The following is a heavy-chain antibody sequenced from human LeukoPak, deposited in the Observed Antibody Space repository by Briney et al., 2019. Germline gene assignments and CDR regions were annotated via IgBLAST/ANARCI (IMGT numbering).Heavy chain of an antibody. V-gene: IGHV4-39*01. CDR1: GGSISSSSYY. CDR3: ARQTGSGLFTLP. J-gene: IGHJ4*02. D-gene: IGHD3/OR15-3a*01. CDR2: IYYTGNT. Sequence: SETLSLTCTVSGGSISSSSYYWGWICQPPGKGLEWIGSIYYTGNTYYNASLKSRVAISIDTSKNQISLRLTSVTATDTAIYYCARQTGSGLFTLPGGQGTLVTVSS.